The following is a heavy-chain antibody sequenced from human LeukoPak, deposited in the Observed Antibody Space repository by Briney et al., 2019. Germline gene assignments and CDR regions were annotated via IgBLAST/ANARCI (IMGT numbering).Heavy chain of an antibody. Sequence: ASVKVSCKASGYTFTSYDINWVRQAPGRGLEWMGGIIPIFGTANYAQKFQGRVTITRDKSTTTAYMELSSLSSEDTAVYDCARGEAVVPYSYFDLWGRGSLVTVPP. D-gene: IGHD4-23*01. CDR2: IIPIFGTA. CDR3: ARGEAVVPYSYFDL. CDR1: GYTFTSYD. V-gene: IGHV1-69*05. J-gene: IGHJ2*01.